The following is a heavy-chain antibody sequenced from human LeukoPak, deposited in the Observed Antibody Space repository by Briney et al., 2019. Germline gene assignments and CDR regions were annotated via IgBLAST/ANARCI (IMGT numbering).Heavy chain of an antibody. Sequence: SETLSLTCTVSGDSINSGGYYWSWIRQHPGKGLEWIGYIYCYRGSTSYNPSLQSRVTISIDTSKNQFSLKLSSVTAADTAVYYCARVIWWGGVHWVLDYWGQGTLVTVSS. J-gene: IGHJ4*02. CDR3: ARVIWWGGVHWVLDY. V-gene: IGHV4-31*03. CDR2: IYCYRGST. D-gene: IGHD4/OR15-4a*01. CDR1: GDSINSGGYY.